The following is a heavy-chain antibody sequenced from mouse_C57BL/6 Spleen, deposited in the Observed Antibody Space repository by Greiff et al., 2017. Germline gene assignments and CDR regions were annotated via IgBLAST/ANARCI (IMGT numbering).Heavy chain of an antibody. V-gene: IGHV1-47*01. D-gene: IGHD1-1*01. CDR3: ARGGNFITTVEGYFDV. J-gene: IGHJ1*03. CDR2: FHPYNDDT. Sequence: QVQLQQSGAELVKPGASVKMSCKASGYTFTTYPIEWMKQNHGKSLEWIGNFHPYNDDTKYNEKFKGKATLTVEKSSSTVYLELSRITSDDSAVYYCARGGNFITTVEGYFDVWGTGTTVTVAS. CDR1: GYTFTTYP.